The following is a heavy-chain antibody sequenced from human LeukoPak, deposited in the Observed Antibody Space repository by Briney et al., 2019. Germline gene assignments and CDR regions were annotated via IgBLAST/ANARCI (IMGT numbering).Heavy chain of an antibody. CDR1: GGSISSSSYY. Sequence: SETLSLTCTVSGGSISSSSYYWGWIRQPPGKGLEWIGSIYYSGSTYYNPSLKSRVTISVDTSKNQFSLKLSSVTAADTAVYYCVSRSGSYYAFDIWGQGTMVTVSS. CDR3: VSRSGSYYAFDI. J-gene: IGHJ3*02. CDR2: IYYSGST. D-gene: IGHD1-26*01. V-gene: IGHV4-39*01.